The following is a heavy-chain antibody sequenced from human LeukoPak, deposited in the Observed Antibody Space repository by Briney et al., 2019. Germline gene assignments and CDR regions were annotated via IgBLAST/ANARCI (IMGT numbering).Heavy chain of an antibody. CDR3: AKAIRASSYYFDY. D-gene: IGHD6-6*01. CDR1: GFTFSSYA. CDR2: ISGSGGST. Sequence: QTGGSLRLSCAASGFTFSSYAMSWVRQAPGKGLEWVSAISGSGGSTYYADSVKGRFTISRDNSKNTLYLQMNSLRAEDTAVYYCAKAIRASSYYFDYWGQGTLVTVSS. J-gene: IGHJ4*02. V-gene: IGHV3-23*01.